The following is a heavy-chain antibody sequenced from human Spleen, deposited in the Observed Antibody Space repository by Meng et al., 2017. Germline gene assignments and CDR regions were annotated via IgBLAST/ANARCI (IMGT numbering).Heavy chain of an antibody. V-gene: IGHV1-18*01. CDR3: ARGTDYGGTMIDF. J-gene: IGHJ4*02. D-gene: IGHD4-17*01. CDR1: GYTFTTYS. Sequence: ASVKVSCKASGYTFTTYSITWVRQAPGQGLEWMGWISTNNGNTHYAQKLQGRVTMTRDTSASTAYMELSSLRSEDTAVYYCARGTDYGGTMIDFWGQGTLVTVSS. CDR2: ISTNNGNT.